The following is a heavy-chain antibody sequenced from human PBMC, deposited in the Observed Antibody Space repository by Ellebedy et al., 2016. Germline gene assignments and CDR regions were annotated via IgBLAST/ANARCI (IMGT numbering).Heavy chain of an antibody. J-gene: IGHJ3*02. CDR1: GGSISSSSYY. Sequence: SETLSLTXTVSGGSISSSSYYWGWIRQPPGKGLEWIGSIYYSGSTYYNPSLKSRVTMSVDTSKNQFSLKLSSVTAADTAVYYCARVFEGYGDYDFGAFDIWGQGTMVTVST. D-gene: IGHD4-17*01. CDR2: IYYSGST. V-gene: IGHV4-39*07. CDR3: ARVFEGYGDYDFGAFDI.